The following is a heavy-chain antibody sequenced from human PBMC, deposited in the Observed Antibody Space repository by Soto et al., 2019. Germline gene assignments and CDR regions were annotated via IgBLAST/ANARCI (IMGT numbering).Heavy chain of an antibody. CDR2: IRSKAYGGTT. V-gene: IGHV3-49*03. D-gene: IGHD3-10*01. CDR1: GFTFGDYA. Sequence: LRLSCTASGFTFGDYAMSWFRQAPGKGLEWVGFIRSKAYGGTTEYAASVKGRFTISRDDSKSIAYLQMNSLKTEDTAVYYCTRGNYGSGSYRDYWGQGTLVTVSS. CDR3: TRGNYGSGSYRDY. J-gene: IGHJ4*02.